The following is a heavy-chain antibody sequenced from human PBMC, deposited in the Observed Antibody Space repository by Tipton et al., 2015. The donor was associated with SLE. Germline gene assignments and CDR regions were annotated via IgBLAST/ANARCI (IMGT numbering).Heavy chain of an antibody. D-gene: IGHD7-27*01. J-gene: IGHJ6*03. V-gene: IGHV4-61*02. CDR2: FYTSGST. CDR1: GGSISSGSYY. Sequence: LSCTVSGGSISSGSYYWSWIRQPAGKGLEWIGRFYTSGSTNYNPSLNSRVTISVDTSRNQFSLKLSSVTAADTAVYYCARERITNWGSAMDVWGKGTTVTVSS. CDR3: ARERITNWGSAMDV.